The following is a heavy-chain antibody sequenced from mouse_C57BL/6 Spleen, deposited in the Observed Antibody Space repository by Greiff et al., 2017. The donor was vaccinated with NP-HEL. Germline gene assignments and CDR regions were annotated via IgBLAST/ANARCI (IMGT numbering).Heavy chain of an antibody. CDR1: GFSLTSYG. V-gene: IGHV2-2*01. D-gene: IGHD1-1*01. Sequence: QVQLKQSGPGLVQPSQSLSITCTVSGFSLTSYGVHWVRQSPGKGLEWLGVIWSGGSTDYNAAFISRLSISKDNSKSQVFVKMNMRKADDTAIYYCARNRGGFISTVVASFDDWGQGTTLTVSS. CDR2: IWSGGST. J-gene: IGHJ2*01. CDR3: ARNRGGFISTVVASFDD.